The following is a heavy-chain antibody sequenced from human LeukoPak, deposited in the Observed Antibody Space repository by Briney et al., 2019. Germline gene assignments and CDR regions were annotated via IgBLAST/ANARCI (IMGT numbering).Heavy chain of an antibody. J-gene: IGHJ4*02. CDR3: TRSLVPDGSSWSLREEIDY. V-gene: IGHV3-9*02. CDR2: INWKSDSV. Sequence: PGGSLRLSCAASGFTSNDYAMHWVRQPPGKGLEWVSGINWKSDSVDYADSVRGRFTISRDNAKNSLYLQMSSLRAEDTALYYCTRSLVPDGSSWSLREEIDYWGQGTLVTVSS. CDR1: GFTSNDYA. D-gene: IGHD6-13*01.